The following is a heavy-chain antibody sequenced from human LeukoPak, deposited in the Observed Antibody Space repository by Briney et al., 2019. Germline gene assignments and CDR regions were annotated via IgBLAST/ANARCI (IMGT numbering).Heavy chain of an antibody. CDR2: ISHSGST. D-gene: IGHD5-24*01. CDR1: GGPFSGYY. CDR3: ARVGGRDGYNFPDY. V-gene: IGHV4-34*01. J-gene: IGHJ4*02. Sequence: SETLSLTCAVYGGPFSGYYWSWIRQPPGKGLEWIGEISHSGSTNYNPSLKSRVTISVDTSKNQFSLKLSSVTAADTAVYYCARVGGRDGYNFPDYWGQGTPVTVSS.